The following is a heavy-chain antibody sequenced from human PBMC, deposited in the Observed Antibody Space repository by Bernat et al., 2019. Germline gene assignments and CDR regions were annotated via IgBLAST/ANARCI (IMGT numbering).Heavy chain of an antibody. CDR2: ISYDGSNK. V-gene: IGHV3-30*18. CDR1: GFTFSSYG. D-gene: IGHD3-22*01. J-gene: IGHJ4*02. Sequence: QVQLVESGGGVVQPVRSLRLSCAASGFTFSSYGMHWVRQAPGKGLEWVAVISYDGSNKYYADSVKGRFTISRDNSKNTLYLQMNSLRAEDTAVYYCAKVTDYYDSSGYYSGGGYWGQGTLVTVSS. CDR3: AKVTDYYDSSGYYSGGGY.